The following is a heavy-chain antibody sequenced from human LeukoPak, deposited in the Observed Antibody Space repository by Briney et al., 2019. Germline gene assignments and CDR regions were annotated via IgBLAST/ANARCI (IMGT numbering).Heavy chain of an antibody. J-gene: IGHJ4*02. Sequence: GRSLRLSCAASGFTFRSYGMHWVRQAPGKWLEWVAVIWYDGSNEYYGDSVKGRFTISRDNSKNTLSLQLTSLRAEDTAVYYCAREDLERAAPFDYWGQGTLVTVTS. CDR1: GFTFRSYG. D-gene: IGHD1-1*01. V-gene: IGHV3-33*01. CDR2: IWYDGSNE. CDR3: AREDLERAAPFDY.